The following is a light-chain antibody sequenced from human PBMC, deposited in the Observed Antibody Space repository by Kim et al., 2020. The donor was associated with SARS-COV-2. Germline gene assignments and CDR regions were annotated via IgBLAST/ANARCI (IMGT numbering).Light chain of an antibody. J-gene: IGKJ1*01. CDR2: GAS. Sequence: PEERATLACRASPSVSSSYLAWYQQKPGQAPRLLIYGASSRATGIPDRFSGSGSGTDFTLTISRLEPEDFAVYYCQQYGSSPPWTFGQGTKVDIK. CDR3: QQYGSSPPWT. CDR1: PSVSSSY. V-gene: IGKV3-20*01.